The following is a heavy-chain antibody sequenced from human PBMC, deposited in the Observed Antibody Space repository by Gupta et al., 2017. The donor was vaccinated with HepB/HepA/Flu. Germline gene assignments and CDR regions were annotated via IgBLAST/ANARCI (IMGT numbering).Heavy chain of an antibody. CDR2: IRTKPNNYAT. CDR1: GFTFSGSA. D-gene: IGHD5-12*01. J-gene: IGHJ4*02. V-gene: IGHV3-73*01. Sequence: EVQLVESGGDLVQPGGSLKLSCAASGFTFSGSAMHWVRQASGKGLEWVGRIRTKPNNYATAYAASVTGRFTISRDDSKNTAYLQMNSLKTEDTAVYYCARLDMLTTTPVDSWGQGTLVTVSS. CDR3: ARLDMLTTTPVDS.